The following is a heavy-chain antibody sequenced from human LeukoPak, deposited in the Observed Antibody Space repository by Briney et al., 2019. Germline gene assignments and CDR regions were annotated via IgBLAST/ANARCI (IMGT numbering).Heavy chain of an antibody. D-gene: IGHD1-1*01. CDR3: ASNRQLVYFDY. V-gene: IGHV4-34*01. Sequence: SETLSLTCAVYGGSFSGYYWSWIREPPGKGLEWIGSIYYSGSTYYSPSLKSRVTISVDTSKNQFSLKLSSVTAADTAVYYCASNRQLVYFDYWGQGTLVTVSS. J-gene: IGHJ4*02. CDR2: IYYSGST. CDR1: GGSFSGYY.